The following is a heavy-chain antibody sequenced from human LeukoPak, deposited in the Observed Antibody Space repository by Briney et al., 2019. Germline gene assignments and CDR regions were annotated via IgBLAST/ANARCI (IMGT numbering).Heavy chain of an antibody. V-gene: IGHV3-30*01. D-gene: IGHD3-3*01. J-gene: IGHJ4*02. CDR3: AREAEDYDFWSPSMRY. Sequence: DSAKGRFTISRDNSQNTLYLQMNSLRAEDTAVYYCAREAEDYDFWSPSMRYWGQGTLVTVSS.